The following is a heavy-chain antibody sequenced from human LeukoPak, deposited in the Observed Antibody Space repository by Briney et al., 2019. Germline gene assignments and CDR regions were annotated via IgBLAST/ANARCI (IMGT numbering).Heavy chain of an antibody. CDR1: GGSISSSSYY. CDR3: ARVTPYYGGPDY. D-gene: IGHD3-10*01. CDR2: IYHSGST. J-gene: IGHJ4*02. V-gene: IGHV4-39*07. Sequence: SETLSLTCTVSGGSISSSSYYWGWIRQPPGKGLEYIGSIYHSGSTYYNPSLKSRITISVDTSKNQFSLNLTSVTAADTAEYYCARVTPYYGGPDYWGQGTLVTVSS.